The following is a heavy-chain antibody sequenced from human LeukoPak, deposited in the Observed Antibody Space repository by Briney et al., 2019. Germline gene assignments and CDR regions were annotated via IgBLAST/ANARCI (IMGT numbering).Heavy chain of an antibody. V-gene: IGHV1-2*02. CDR1: GYTFTVYY. CDR3: AKSSGSSLGWFDP. D-gene: IGHD1-26*01. CDR2: INPNSGDT. J-gene: IGHJ5*02. Sequence: ASVKVSCKASGYTFTVYYMYWVRQAPGQGLEWMGWINPNSGDTNYAQNFQGRVTMTRDTSISTAYMELSRLTSDDTAVYYCAKSSGSSLGWFDPWGQGTLVTVSS.